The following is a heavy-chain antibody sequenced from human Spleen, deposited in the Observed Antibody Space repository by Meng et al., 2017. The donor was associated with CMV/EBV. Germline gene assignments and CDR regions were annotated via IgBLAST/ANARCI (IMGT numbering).Heavy chain of an antibody. V-gene: IGHV4-61*01. CDR1: GGSVSSGSYY. D-gene: IGHD6-13*01. J-gene: IGHJ6*02. CDR2: IYYSGST. CDR3: ARDLLGEEQQLEPLGEVTTYYYYGMDV. Sequence: SETLSLTCTVSGGSVSSGSYYWSWIRQPPGKGLEWIGYIYYSGSTNYNPSLKSRVTISVDTSKNQFSLKLSSVTAADTAVYYCARDLLGEEQQLEPLGEVTTYYYYGMDVWGQGTTVTVSS.